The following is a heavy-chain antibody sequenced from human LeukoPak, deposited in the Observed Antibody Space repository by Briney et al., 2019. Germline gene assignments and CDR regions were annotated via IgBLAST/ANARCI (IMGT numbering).Heavy chain of an antibody. CDR1: GFTFSKYW. CDR2: INSDGSRT. V-gene: IGHV3-74*01. CDR3: ARDVNGPSSPWPCYFDY. J-gene: IGHJ4*02. Sequence: GGSLRLSCAASGFTFSKYWMHWVRQAPGKGLVWVSRINSDGSRTTYADSVKGRFTVSRDNAKNTLYLQMNSLRAEDTAVYYCARDVNGPSSPWPCYFDYWGQGTLVTVSS. D-gene: IGHD2-8*01.